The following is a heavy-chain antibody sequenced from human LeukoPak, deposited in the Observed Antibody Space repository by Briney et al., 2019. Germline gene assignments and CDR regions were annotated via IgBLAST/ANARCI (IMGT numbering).Heavy chain of an antibody. CDR1: GFTFSNYA. V-gene: IGHV3-23*01. CDR3: AREPRDCTGGTCQSAGGYYFYY. CDR2: ISASGGS. D-gene: IGHD2-15*01. Sequence: GGSLRLSCAASGFTFSNYAMSWVRQAPGKGLEWVSGISASGGSYYADSVKGRFTVSSDISKNTLYLRMNSLRAEDTAVYFCAREPRDCTGGTCQSAGGYYFYYWSQGTLVTVSS. J-gene: IGHJ4*02.